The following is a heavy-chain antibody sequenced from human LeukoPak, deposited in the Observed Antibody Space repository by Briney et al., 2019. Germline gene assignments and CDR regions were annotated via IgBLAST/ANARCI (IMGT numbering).Heavy chain of an antibody. J-gene: IGHJ2*01. CDR1: GFTVSSNS. V-gene: IGHV3-53*01. CDR2: IYSGGST. D-gene: IGHD5-18*01. Sequence: GGSLRLSCAASGFTVSSNSMSWVRQAPGKGLEWVSVIYSGGSTYYADSVKGRFTISRDNSKNTLYLQMNSLRAEDTAVCYCARTYSGYSYGMYWYFDLWGRGTLVTVSS. CDR3: ARTYSGYSYGMYWYFDL.